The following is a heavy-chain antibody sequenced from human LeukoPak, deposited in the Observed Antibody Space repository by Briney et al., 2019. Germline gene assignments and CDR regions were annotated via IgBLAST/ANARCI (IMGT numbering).Heavy chain of an antibody. V-gene: IGHV4-4*07. CDR3: ARHTYYDFWSGYSFDY. D-gene: IGHD3-3*01. Sequence: SETLSLTCTVSGGSISSFYWSWIRQPAGKGLEWIGRIYTSGSTDYNPSLKSRVTMSVDTSKNQFSLKLSSVTAADTAVYYCARHTYYDFWSGYSFDYWGQGTLVTVSS. J-gene: IGHJ4*02. CDR2: IYTSGST. CDR1: GGSISSFY.